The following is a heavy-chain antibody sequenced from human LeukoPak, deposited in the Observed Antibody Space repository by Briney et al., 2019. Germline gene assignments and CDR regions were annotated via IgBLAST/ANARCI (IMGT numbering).Heavy chain of an antibody. Sequence: SETLSLTCTVSGGSISSGSYYWSWIRQPAGKGLEWIGRIYTSGSTNYNPSLKSRVTISVDTSKNQFSLKLSSVTAADTAVYYCAKGLAQSGDCSGGSCYSGAYYFDYWGQGTLVTVSS. CDR3: AKGLAQSGDCSGGSCYSGAYYFDY. CDR2: IYTSGST. J-gene: IGHJ4*02. CDR1: GGSISSGSYY. D-gene: IGHD2-15*01. V-gene: IGHV4-61*02.